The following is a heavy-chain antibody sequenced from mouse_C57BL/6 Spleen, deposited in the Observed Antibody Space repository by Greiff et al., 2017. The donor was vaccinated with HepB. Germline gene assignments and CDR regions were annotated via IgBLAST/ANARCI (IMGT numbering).Heavy chain of an antibody. Sequence: QVQLQQSGAELVRPGASVTLSCKASGYTFTDYEMHWVKQTPVHGLEWIGAIEPETGGTAYNQKFKGKAILTADKSSSTAYMELRSLTSEDSAVYYCKRERGAGCSHLFAYWGKGTPVTVSA. CDR1: GYTFTDYE. CDR3: KRERGAGCSHLFAY. D-gene: IGHD1-1*01. V-gene: IGHV1-15*01. J-gene: IGHJ3*01. CDR2: IEPETGGT.